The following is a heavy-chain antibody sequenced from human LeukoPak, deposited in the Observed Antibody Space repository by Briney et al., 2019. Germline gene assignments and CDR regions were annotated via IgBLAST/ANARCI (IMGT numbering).Heavy chain of an antibody. CDR3: ATPSTGLFERSFDY. D-gene: IGHD3-22*01. V-gene: IGHV1-46*01. CDR1: GYSFSNYY. Sequence: GASVKISCKASGYSFSNYYMHWVRQAPGQGLEWMGIVNPRGDSTRNAQSFQGRITMTSDTSTSTVYMELSSLTSDDTAVYYCATPSTGLFERSFDYWGQGTLVSVSS. CDR2: VNPRGDST. J-gene: IGHJ4*02.